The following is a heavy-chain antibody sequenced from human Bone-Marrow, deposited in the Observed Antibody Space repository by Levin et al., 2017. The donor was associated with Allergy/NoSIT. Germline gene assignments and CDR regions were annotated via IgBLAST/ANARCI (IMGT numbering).Heavy chain of an antibody. V-gene: IGHV3-30-3*01. J-gene: IGHJ6*02. CDR1: GFIFGDYA. Sequence: PGGSLRLSCVASGFIFGDYAMHWIRQAPGKGLEWVALISYDGSDTSHAASVKGRFIISRDNRKKTVFLQMSSLRPDDTAVYYCAKDLTSNGKYYYGLAVWGQGTTVSVSS. D-gene: IGHD4-11*01. CDR3: AKDLTSNGKYYYGLAV. CDR2: ISYDGSDT.